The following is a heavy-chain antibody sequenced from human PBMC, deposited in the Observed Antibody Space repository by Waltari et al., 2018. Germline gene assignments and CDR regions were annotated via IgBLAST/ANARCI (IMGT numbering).Heavy chain of an antibody. CDR1: GGSIHGYY. V-gene: IGHV4-4*07. Sequence: VQLQESGPGLVKPSETLSLTCSFSGGSIHGYYWSWIRQPAGKRLEWIGRIYITGRTKYNPSLQSRVTMSLDTSNDQFSLKLTSVTAADTAVYFCVREGGATTLQTEAFDVWGQGAKVSVSS. D-gene: IGHD1-26*01. J-gene: IGHJ3*01. CDR2: IYITGRT. CDR3: VREGGATTLQTEAFDV.